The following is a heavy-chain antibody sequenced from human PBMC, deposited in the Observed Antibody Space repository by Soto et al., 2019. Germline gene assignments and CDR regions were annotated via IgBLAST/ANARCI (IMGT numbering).Heavy chain of an antibody. J-gene: IGHJ6*02. V-gene: IGHV1-18*01. CDR3: ARDLGVAWVLVPAAHGGYYYGMDV. CDR2: ISAYNGNT. CDR1: GYTFTSYG. Sequence: QVQLVQSGAEVKKPGASVKVSCKASGYTFTSYGISWVRQAPGQGLEWMGWISAYNGNTNYAQKLQGRVTMTTDTSTSTAYMELRSLRSDDTAVYYCARDLGVAWVLVPAAHGGYYYGMDVWGQGTTVTVSS. D-gene: IGHD2-2*01.